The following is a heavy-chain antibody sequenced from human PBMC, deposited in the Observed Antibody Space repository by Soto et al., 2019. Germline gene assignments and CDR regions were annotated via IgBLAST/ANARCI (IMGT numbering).Heavy chain of an antibody. CDR3: AKDSQSVLVSAARVYGMDV. CDR1: GFTFDDHA. Sequence: PGWSLRLSCIASGFTFDDHAMTWVRQAPGKGLEWGSTLSDNGGHTYYADSVKGRFTISRDNSKNTLYLQMNSLRAEDTAVYYCAKDSQSVLVSAARVYGMDVWGQGTTVTVSS. CDR2: LSDNGGHT. D-gene: IGHD2-2*01. J-gene: IGHJ6*02. V-gene: IGHV3-23*01.